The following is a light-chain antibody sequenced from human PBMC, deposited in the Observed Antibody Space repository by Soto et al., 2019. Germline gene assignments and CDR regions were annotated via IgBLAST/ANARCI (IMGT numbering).Light chain of an antibody. J-gene: IGKJ5*01. CDR2: EVS. CDR1: QSLLHSDGKTY. Sequence: LVMTQTPLSLSVSPGQPSSISYKSRQSLLHSDGKTYFFWYLQKPGQSPQLLIYEVSTRVSGVPDRFSGSGSGTDFTLEISRVETDDVGIYYCMQGTQLPPTFGQGTRLEIK. CDR3: MQGTQLPPT. V-gene: IGKV2-29*03.